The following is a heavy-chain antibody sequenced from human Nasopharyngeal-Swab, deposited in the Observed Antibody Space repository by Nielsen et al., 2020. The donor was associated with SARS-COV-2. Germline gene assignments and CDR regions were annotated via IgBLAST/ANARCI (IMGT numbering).Heavy chain of an antibody. J-gene: IGHJ5*02. CDR3: ARSGYSGYDPTGWFDP. CDR1: GYTFTGYY. V-gene: IGHV1-2*02. D-gene: IGHD5-12*01. CDR2: INPNSGGT. Sequence: ASVKVSCKASGYTFTGYYMHWVRQAPGQGLEWMGWINPNSGGTNYAQKFQGRVTMTRDTSFSTAYMELSRLRSDDTAVYYCARSGYSGYDPTGWFDPWGQGTLVTVSS.